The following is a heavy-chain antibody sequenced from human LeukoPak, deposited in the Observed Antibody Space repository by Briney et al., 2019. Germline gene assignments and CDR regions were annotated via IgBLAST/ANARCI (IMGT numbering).Heavy chain of an antibody. D-gene: IGHD3-22*01. CDR2: INHSGST. CDR3: ARGARTKYYYDSSGYYAGSPTFDY. V-gene: IGHV4-34*01. J-gene: IGHJ4*02. Sequence: ETLSLTCAVYGGSFSGYYWSWIRQPPGKGLEWLGEINHSGSTNYNPSLKSRVTISVDTSKNQFSLKLSSVTAADTAVYYCARGARTKYYYDSSGYYAGSPTFDYWGQGTLVTVSS. CDR1: GGSFSGYY.